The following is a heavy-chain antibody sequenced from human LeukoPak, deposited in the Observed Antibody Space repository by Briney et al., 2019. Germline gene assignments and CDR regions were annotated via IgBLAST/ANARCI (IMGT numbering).Heavy chain of an antibody. V-gene: IGHV4-39*07. CDR1: GCSISSRSYY. Sequence: SETLPLTCTVSGCSISSRSYYWGRLRPPPGKGLEWSVSIYYSGSTYANSLLKRLVTITVDTSKNQFSLKLSSVTAADTAVYYCAEERGEEYSSGWYKTNFFYNWGQGIRVTVSS. J-gene: IGHJ4*02. CDR2: IYYSGST. CDR3: AEERGEEYSSGWYKTNFFYN. D-gene: IGHD6-19*01.